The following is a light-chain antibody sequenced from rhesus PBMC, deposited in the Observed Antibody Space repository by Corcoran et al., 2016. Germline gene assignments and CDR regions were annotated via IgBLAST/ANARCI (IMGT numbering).Light chain of an antibody. J-gene: IGKJ4*01. CDR3: LQHNSYPLT. Sequence: DIQMTQSPSSLSASVGDTVTITCRASQGISSYLNWFQQKPGKAPKLQMYAASSLESGVPSRFSGSGSGTEFTLTISSLQPEDFAAYYCLQHNSYPLTFGGGTKVEIK. V-gene: IGKV1-28*01. CDR1: QGISSY. CDR2: AAS.